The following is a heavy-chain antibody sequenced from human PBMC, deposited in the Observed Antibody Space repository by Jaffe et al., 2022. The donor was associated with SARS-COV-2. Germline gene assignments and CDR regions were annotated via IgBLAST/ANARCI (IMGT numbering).Heavy chain of an antibody. V-gene: IGHV5-51*01. CDR3: ARLDDSSGYYRDAFDV. D-gene: IGHD3-22*01. J-gene: IGHJ3*01. CDR1: GYKFSNFW. CDR2: INPGDSDA. Sequence: EVQLVQSGAEVKKPGESLKISCKGSGYKFSNFWIAWVRQMPGKGLEWMGIINPGDSDANYSPSFQGQVTMSVDRSISTAYLQWSGLKATDTAIYYCARLDDSSGYYRDAFDVWGQGTLVTVSS.